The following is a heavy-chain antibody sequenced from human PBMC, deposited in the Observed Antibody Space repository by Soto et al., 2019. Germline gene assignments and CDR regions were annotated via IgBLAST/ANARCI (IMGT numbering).Heavy chain of an antibody. D-gene: IGHD1-26*01. Sequence: QVQLQESGPGQVKPSETLSLKCTISGGSISVYYWSWIRQPPGQALEWIGYIYDSGSPYYNPSLRRRVIISADTSNNQISLDLTSAPAADTAVYYCARGVGSSPPRYWGRGTLVTVSS. CDR1: GGSISVYY. J-gene: IGHJ4*02. V-gene: IGHV4-59*01. CDR2: IYDSGSP. CDR3: ARGVGSSPPRY.